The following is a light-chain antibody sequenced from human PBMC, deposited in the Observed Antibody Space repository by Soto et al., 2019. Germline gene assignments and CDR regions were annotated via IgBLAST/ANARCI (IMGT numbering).Light chain of an antibody. V-gene: IGKV3-20*01. CDR3: QQYHSSWT. CDR1: QSISHY. Sequence: EIVLTQSPGTLSLSPGERATLSCRANQSISHYLAWYQQKPGQSPRLLIYGASSRATGIPDRFGGSGSGTDFTLTISRLEPEDFAVYFCQQYHSSWTFGQGTKVDIK. J-gene: IGKJ1*01. CDR2: GAS.